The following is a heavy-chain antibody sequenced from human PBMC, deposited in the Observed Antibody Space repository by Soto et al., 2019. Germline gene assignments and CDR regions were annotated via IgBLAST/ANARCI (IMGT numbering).Heavy chain of an antibody. CDR1: GFTFSSYA. V-gene: IGHV3-30-3*01. Sequence: GGSLRLSCADSGFTFSSYAMHWFRQAPGKGLEWVAVISYDGSNKYYADSVKGRFTISRDNSKNTLYLQMNSLRAEDTAVYYCARDLTSYYYGSGTFGMDVWGQGTTVTV. J-gene: IGHJ6*02. D-gene: IGHD3-10*01. CDR2: ISYDGSNK. CDR3: ARDLTSYYYGSGTFGMDV.